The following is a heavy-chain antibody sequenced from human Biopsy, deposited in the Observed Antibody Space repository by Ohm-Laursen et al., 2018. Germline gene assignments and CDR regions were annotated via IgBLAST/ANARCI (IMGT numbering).Heavy chain of an antibody. CDR2: ISGSGGST. D-gene: IGHD2-2*02. CDR3: AKGGYCTTSSCYMDLDY. Sequence: SLRLSCAASGFTFSDYAMNWVRQAPGKGLEWVSTISGSGGSTYYADSVRGRFTVSRDGSKSTLYLQMSSLSAEDTAFYYCAKGGYCTTSSCYMDLDYWGQGTLVTVSS. CDR1: GFTFSDYA. V-gene: IGHV3-23*01. J-gene: IGHJ4*02.